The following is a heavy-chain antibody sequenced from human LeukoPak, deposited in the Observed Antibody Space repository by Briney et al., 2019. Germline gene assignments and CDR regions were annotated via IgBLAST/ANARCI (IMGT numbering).Heavy chain of an antibody. CDR2: ISWNSGSI. CDR1: GFSFSSYT. J-gene: IGHJ6*02. V-gene: IGHV3-9*01. D-gene: IGHD4-17*01. Sequence: GGSLRLSCAASGFSFSSYTMNWVRQAPGKGLEWVSGISWNSGSIGYADSVKGRFTISRDNAKNSLYLQMNSLRAEDTALYYCAKSLGTTVTYYGMDVWGQGTTVTVSS. CDR3: AKSLGTTVTYYGMDV.